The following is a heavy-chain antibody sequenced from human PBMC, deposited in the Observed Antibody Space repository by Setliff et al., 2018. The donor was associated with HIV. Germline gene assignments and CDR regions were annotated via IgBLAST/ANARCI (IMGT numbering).Heavy chain of an antibody. CDR3: TTVVSSGWPWYWYFDL. D-gene: IGHD6-19*01. V-gene: IGHV3-53*01. Sequence: GESLKISCAASGVTVSKNYMSWVRQAPGKGLEWASVIYTGGATFYADSVKARFTISRDNSKNTLFLQMNSLKTDDTAVYYCTTVVSSGWPWYWYFDLWGRGTLVTVSS. J-gene: IGHJ2*01. CDR1: GVTVSKNY. CDR2: IYTGGAT.